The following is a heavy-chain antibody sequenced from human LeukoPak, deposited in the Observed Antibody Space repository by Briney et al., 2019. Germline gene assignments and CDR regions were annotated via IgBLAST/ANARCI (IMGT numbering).Heavy chain of an antibody. J-gene: IGHJ4*02. CDR2: INPGSGTT. CDR3: ARGISGGSTVTYFFDY. CDR1: GYTFTGYY. Sequence: ASVKVSCKASGYTFTGYYIHWMRQAPEQGLEWMGIINPGSGTTTYAQKFQGRVTMTRDTSTSTVYMELSSLRSEDTALYYCARGISGGSTVTYFFDYWGQGTLVTVSS. V-gene: IGHV1-46*01. D-gene: IGHD4-11*01.